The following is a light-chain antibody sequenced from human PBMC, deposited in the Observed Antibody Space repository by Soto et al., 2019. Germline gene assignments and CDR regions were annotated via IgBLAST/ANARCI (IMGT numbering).Light chain of an antibody. J-gene: IGLJ2*01. CDR3: QTWDTGSVI. CDR2: LNSDGSH. V-gene: IGLV4-69*01. CDR1: SGHSSYA. Sequence: QLVLTQSPSASASLGASVKFTCTLSSGHSSYAIAWHQQQPEKGPRYLMKLNSDGSHNKGDGIPDRFSGSSSGAERCLTISSLQSEDEADYYCQTWDTGSVIFGGGTKLTVL.